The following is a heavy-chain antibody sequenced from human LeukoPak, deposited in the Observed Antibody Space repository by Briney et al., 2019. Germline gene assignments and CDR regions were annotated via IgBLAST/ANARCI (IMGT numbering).Heavy chain of an antibody. CDR2: VYHSGTT. D-gene: IGHD2-2*01. CDR1: GYSISSGRY. J-gene: IGHJ4*02. Sequence: SETLSLTCAVSGYSISSGRYWGWIRQPPGKGREWIGSVYHSGTTYYNPSLKSRLTISVDTSNNQFSLNLRSATAADTAVYYCARSLSTAGIDFWGQGTLVTVSS. V-gene: IGHV4-38-2*01. CDR3: ARSLSTAGIDF.